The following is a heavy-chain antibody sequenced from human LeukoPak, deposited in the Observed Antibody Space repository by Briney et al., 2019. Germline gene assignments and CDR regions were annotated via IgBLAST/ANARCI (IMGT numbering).Heavy chain of an antibody. J-gene: IGHJ3*02. V-gene: IGHV3-7*02. CDR3: ASIPNRDDAFDI. CDR1: GFTFSSYW. CDR2: IKQDGSEK. D-gene: IGHD1-14*01. Sequence: GGSLRLSCAASGFTFSSYWMSWVRQAPGKGLEWVANIKQDGSEKYYVDSVKGRVTISRDNAKNSLYLQMNSLRAEDTAVYYCASIPNRDDAFDIWSQGTMVTVSS.